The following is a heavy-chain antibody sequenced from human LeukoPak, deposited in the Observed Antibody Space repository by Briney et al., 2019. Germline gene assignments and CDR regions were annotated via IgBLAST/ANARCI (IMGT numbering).Heavy chain of an antibody. CDR2: ISGSGGST. V-gene: IGHV3-23*01. D-gene: IGHD3-16*01. Sequence: SGGSLRLLCAPSGFTFRNYWMNWVRQAPGKGLEWVSAISGSGGSTYYADSVKGRFTISRDNSKNTLYLQMNSLRAEDTAVYYCAKTVFWGIYYMDVWGKGTTVTVSS. J-gene: IGHJ6*03. CDR3: AKTVFWGIYYMDV. CDR1: GFTFRNYW.